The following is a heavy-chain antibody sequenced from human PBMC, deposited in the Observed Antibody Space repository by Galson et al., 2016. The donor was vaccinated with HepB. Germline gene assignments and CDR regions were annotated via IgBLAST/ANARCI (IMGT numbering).Heavy chain of an antibody. CDR3: ARGPVGYSGYDFGYFWH. J-gene: IGHJ1*01. Sequence: SLRLSCAASGFTFSTYGMHWVRQARGKGLEWVAVIWYDGSNKNYADFVKGRFTISRDNSKNTLYLQMNSLRAEDTAIYYCARGPVGYSGYDFGYFWHWGQGTPVTVSS. V-gene: IGHV3-33*01. CDR2: IWYDGSNK. CDR1: GFTFSTYG. D-gene: IGHD5-12*01.